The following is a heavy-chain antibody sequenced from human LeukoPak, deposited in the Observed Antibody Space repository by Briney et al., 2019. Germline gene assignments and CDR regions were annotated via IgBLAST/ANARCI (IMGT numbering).Heavy chain of an antibody. CDR3: ARGQFYYDSSGLGV. V-gene: IGHV4-59*01. D-gene: IGHD3-22*01. J-gene: IGHJ4*02. CDR1: GDSLINYY. CDR2: IYYRGST. Sequence: PSETLSLTCTVSGDSLINYYWSWIRQPPGKGLEWIGNIYYRGSTNYNPSLKSRVTISVDTSKNQFSLKLSSVTAADTAVYYCARGQFYYDSSGLGVWGQGSLVTVSS.